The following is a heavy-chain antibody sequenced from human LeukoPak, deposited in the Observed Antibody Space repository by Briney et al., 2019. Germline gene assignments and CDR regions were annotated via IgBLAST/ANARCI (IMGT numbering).Heavy chain of an antibody. CDR2: INAGNGNT. CDR1: GYTFTNYA. CDR3: ARGRYSSSWYAIDY. V-gene: IGHV1-3*01. Sequence: ASVKVSCKASGYTFTNYAMHWVRQAPGQRLEWMGWINAGNGNTKYSQKFQGRVTITRDTSASTAYMELSSLRSADTAVYFCARGRYSSSWYAIDYWGQGTLVTVSS. J-gene: IGHJ4*02. D-gene: IGHD6-13*01.